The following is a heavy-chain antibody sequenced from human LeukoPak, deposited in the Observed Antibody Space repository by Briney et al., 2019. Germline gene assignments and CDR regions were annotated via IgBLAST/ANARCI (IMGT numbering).Heavy chain of an antibody. CDR3: AREADYGSGSYPDY. J-gene: IGHJ4*02. CDR2: IYYNGVT. V-gene: IGHV4-59*11. D-gene: IGHD3-10*01. CDR1: GGSISNHY. Sequence: SETLSLTCVVSGGSISNHYWNWIRQSPGKGLKWIGHIYYNGVTNYNPSLKSRVTISVDTSKNHFSLNLRSVTAADTAVYYCAREADYGSGSYPDYWGQGTLVTVSS.